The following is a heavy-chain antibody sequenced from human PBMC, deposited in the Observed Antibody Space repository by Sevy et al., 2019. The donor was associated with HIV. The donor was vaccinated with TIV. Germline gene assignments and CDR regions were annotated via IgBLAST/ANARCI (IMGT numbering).Heavy chain of an antibody. D-gene: IGHD2-2*01. CDR2: TSARDSST. CDR3: TKAPDPSCKSTRCYYLDY. CDR1: GFTFSDYA. Sequence: GSLKISCVASGFTFSDYAVSWVRQAPGKGLEWVAATSARDSSTYHATSVRGRFTISRDNSKNTLYLQMNSLRAEDTAVYYCTKAPDPSCKSTRCYYLDYWGQGALVTVSS. J-gene: IGHJ4*02. V-gene: IGHV3-23*01.